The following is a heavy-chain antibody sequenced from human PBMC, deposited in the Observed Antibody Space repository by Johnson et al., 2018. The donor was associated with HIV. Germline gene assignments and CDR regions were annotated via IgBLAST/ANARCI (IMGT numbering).Heavy chain of an antibody. Sequence: QVQLVESGGGVVQPGRSLRLSCAASGFTFSSYAMHWVRQAPGKGLEWVAVISYDGSNKYYADSVKGRFTISIDNSKNTLYLQMNSLRAEDTAVYYCARGRGYSSSNDAFDIWGQGTMVTVSS. CDR2: ISYDGSNK. V-gene: IGHV3-30*04. CDR3: ARGRGYSSSNDAFDI. J-gene: IGHJ3*02. D-gene: IGHD6-13*01. CDR1: GFTFSSYA.